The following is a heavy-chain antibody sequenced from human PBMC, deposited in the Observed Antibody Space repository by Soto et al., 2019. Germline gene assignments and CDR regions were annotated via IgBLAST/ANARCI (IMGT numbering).Heavy chain of an antibody. CDR2: IKQSGSDR. D-gene: IGHD3-10*01. Sequence: EVQLVESVGGLVQPGGSLGLSCAASGFTFSSYWMSWVRLAPGKGLEWVAHIKQSGSDRYYVDSVRGRFTISRDNAKNSLYLQMNSLRVEDTAMYYCASVKSWAVSPWGQGTLVTVSS. V-gene: IGHV3-7*01. CDR3: ASVKSWAVSP. CDR1: GFTFSSYW. J-gene: IGHJ5*02.